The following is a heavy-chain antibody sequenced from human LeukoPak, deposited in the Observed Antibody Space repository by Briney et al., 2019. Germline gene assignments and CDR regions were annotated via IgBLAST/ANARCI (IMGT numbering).Heavy chain of an antibody. CDR1: GFSFSYHG. CDR2: VSPPGGGT. V-gene: IGHV3-23*01. D-gene: IGHD2-2*01. CDR3: ATPSNYFDY. J-gene: IGHJ4*02. Sequence: PGGSLRLSCAASGFSFSYHGMNWVRQAPGKGPEWLSGVSPPGGGTYYADSVKGRFTISRDNSRNTLYLQMNSLRAEDTAVYYCATPSNYFDYWGQGTLVTVSS.